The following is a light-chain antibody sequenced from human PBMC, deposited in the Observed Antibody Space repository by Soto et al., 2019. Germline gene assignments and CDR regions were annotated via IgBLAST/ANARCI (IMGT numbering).Light chain of an antibody. J-gene: IGKJ3*01. V-gene: IGKV3-20*01. CDR3: QQYGSSPLFT. CDR1: QTVTSSY. Sequence: EIVLTQSPGTLSLSPGERATLSYRASQTVTSSYLAWFQQKPGQAPRLLIYGASGRATGIPDRFSGSGSGTDFTLTISRLEPEDFAVYYCQQYGSSPLFTFGPGTKVDIK. CDR2: GAS.